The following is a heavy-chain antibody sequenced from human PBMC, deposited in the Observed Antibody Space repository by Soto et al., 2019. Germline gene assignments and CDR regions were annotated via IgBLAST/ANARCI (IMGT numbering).Heavy chain of an antibody. Sequence: GASVKVSCKASGYTFTSYGFSWVRQAPGQGLERMGWISAYNGNTNYAQELQGRDTMTTDTSTSTAYMELRSLRSDDTAVYFCARVGGGSGSTSMDFWGQGTTVTVSS. CDR3: ARVGGGSGSTSMDF. J-gene: IGHJ6*02. CDR2: ISAYNGNT. D-gene: IGHD3-10*01. V-gene: IGHV1-18*01. CDR1: GYTFTSYG.